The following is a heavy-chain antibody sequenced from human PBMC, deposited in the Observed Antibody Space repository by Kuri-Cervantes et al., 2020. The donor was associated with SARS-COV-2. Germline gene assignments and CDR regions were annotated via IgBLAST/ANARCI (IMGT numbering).Heavy chain of an antibody. CDR3: ARVRRYYDSSGSAFDI. D-gene: IGHD3-22*01. V-gene: IGHV1-18*01. J-gene: IGHJ3*02. CDR1: GYTFTSYG. Sequence: ASVKVSCKASGYTFTSYGISWVRQAPGQGLEWMGWISAYNGNTNYAQKLQGRVTMTTDTSTSTAYMELRSLRSEDTAVYYCARVRRYYDSSGSAFDIWGQGTMVTVSS. CDR2: ISAYNGNT.